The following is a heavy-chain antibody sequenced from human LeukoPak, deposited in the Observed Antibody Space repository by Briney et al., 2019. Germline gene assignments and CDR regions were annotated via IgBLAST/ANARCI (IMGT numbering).Heavy chain of an antibody. V-gene: IGHV4-4*07. CDR2: IYTSGST. J-gene: IGHJ5*02. D-gene: IGHD1-26*01. CDR3: ARDVKWELVRWFDP. CDR1: GGSISSYY. Sequence: SETLSLTCTVSGGSISSYYWSWIRQPAGKGLEWLGRIYTSGSTNYNPSLKSRVTMSVDTSKTQFSLKLSSVTAADTAVYYCARDVKWELVRWFDPWGQGTLVTVSS.